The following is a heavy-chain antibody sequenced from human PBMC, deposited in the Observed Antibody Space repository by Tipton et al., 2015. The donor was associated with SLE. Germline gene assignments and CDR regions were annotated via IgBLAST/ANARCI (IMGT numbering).Heavy chain of an antibody. Sequence: SLRLSCTASGFTFSSYAMSWVRQSPGKGLEWVSAISGNGGSTFYADSVKDRFTISRDNSKNTLYVQVNSLRAEDTAIYFCAKDRHYDFWNGYSDYWGQGTPVTVSS. J-gene: IGHJ4*02. V-gene: IGHV3-23*01. CDR3: AKDRHYDFWNGYSDY. D-gene: IGHD3-3*01. CDR2: ISGNGGST. CDR1: GFTFSSYA.